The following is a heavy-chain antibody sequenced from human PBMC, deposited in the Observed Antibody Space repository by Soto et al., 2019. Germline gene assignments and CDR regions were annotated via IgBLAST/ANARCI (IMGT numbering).Heavy chain of an antibody. CDR3: ARGRSNYYGSGSYYNGFDY. D-gene: IGHD3-10*01. V-gene: IGHV4-59*01. CDR2: IYYSGST. Sequence: SETLSLTCTVSGGSISSYYWSWIRQPPGKGLEWIGYIYYSGSTNYNPSLKSRVTISVDTSKNQFSLKLSSVTAADTAVYYCARGRSNYYGSGSYYNGFDYWGQGTLVTVSS. CDR1: GGSISSYY. J-gene: IGHJ4*02.